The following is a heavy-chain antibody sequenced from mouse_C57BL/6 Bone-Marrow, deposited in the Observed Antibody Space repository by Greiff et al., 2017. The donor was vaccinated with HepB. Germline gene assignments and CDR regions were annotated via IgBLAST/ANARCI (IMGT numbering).Heavy chain of an antibody. CDR1: GFTFSDYY. Sequence: EVKLMESEGGLVQPGSSMKLSCTASGFTFSDYYMAWVRQVPEKGLEWVANINYDGSSTYYLDSLKSRFIISRDNAKNILYLQMSSLKSEDTATYYCARALEGYWYFDVWGTGTTVTVSS. CDR3: ARALEGYWYFDV. CDR2: INYDGSST. J-gene: IGHJ1*03. V-gene: IGHV5-16*01.